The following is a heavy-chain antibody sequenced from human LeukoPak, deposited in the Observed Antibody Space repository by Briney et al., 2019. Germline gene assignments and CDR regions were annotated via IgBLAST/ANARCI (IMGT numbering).Heavy chain of an antibody. Sequence: ASVKVSCKASGYTFTGYYMHWVRQAHVQGHELMGWINPNSGGTNYAQKFQGRVTMTRDTSIRTAYMELSRLRSDDTAVYYCATDCSSTSCYLFVPWGQGTRVTVSS. CDR2: INPNSGGT. D-gene: IGHD2-2*01. CDR1: GYTFTGYY. J-gene: IGHJ5*02. V-gene: IGHV1-2*02. CDR3: ATDCSSTSCYLFVP.